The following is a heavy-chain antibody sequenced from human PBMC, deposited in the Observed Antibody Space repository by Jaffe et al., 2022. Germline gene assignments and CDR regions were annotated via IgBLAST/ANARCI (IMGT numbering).Heavy chain of an antibody. CDR2: IKQDGSEK. V-gene: IGHV3-7*01. CDR1: GFTFSSYW. Sequence: EVQLVESGGGLVQPGGSLRLSCAASGFTFSSYWMSWVRQAPGKGLEWVANIKQDGSEKYYVDSVKGRFTISRDNAKNSLYLQMNSLRAEDTAVYYCARDGSGWPYYDAFDIWGQGTMVTVSS. D-gene: IGHD6-19*01. J-gene: IGHJ3*02. CDR3: ARDGSGWPYYDAFDI.